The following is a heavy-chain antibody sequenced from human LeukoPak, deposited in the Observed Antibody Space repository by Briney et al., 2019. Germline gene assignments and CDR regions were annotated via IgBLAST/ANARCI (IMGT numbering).Heavy chain of an antibody. CDR3: AREACSSTSCYLGSWFDP. Sequence: SETLSLTCTVSGGSISSSSYYWGWIRQPPGKGLEWIGSIYYSGGTYYNPSLKSRVTISVDTSKNQFSLKLSSVTAADTAVYYCAREACSSTSCYLGSWFDPWGQGTLVTVSS. J-gene: IGHJ5*02. CDR1: GGSISSSSYY. V-gene: IGHV4-39*07. CDR2: IYYSGGT. D-gene: IGHD2-2*01.